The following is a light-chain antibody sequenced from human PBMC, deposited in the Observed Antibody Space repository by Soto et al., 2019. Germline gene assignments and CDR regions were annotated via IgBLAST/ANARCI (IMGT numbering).Light chain of an antibody. CDR3: QQYHSYWT. CDR2: DAS. CDR1: QNIRSR. V-gene: IGKV1-5*01. Sequence: IQMTQSHYTLSGSVGDRVTITCRASQNIRSRFAWFQQKPGKAPKLLIYDASSLESGVPQRFSGSGSGTEFTLTISSLQTDDFSTYYCQQYHSYWTFGQGTKV. J-gene: IGKJ1*01.